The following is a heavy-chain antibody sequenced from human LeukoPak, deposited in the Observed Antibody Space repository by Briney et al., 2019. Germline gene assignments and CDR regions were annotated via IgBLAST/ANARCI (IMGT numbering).Heavy chain of an antibody. D-gene: IGHD6-19*01. Sequence: GGSLRLSCAASGFTFDDYTMHWVRQAPGKGLEWVSLISWDGGSTYYADSVKGRFTISRDNSKNSLYLQMNSLRTEDTALYYCAKDMSSSIVSGWYDYWGQGTLVTVSS. CDR1: GFTFDDYT. V-gene: IGHV3-43*01. CDR2: ISWDGGST. CDR3: AKDMSSSIVSGWYDY. J-gene: IGHJ4*02.